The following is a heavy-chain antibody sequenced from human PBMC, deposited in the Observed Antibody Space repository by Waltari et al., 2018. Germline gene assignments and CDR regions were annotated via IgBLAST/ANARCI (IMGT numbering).Heavy chain of an antibody. CDR2: INHSGST. D-gene: IGHD2-2*02. CDR3: ARAGYCSSTSCYRRGYFDY. Sequence: QVQLQQWGAGLLKPSETLSLTCAVYGGSFSGYYWRWIRQPPGKGREWIGEINHSGSTTYNPSLKSLVTISVDTSKNQFSLKRSSVTAADTAVYYCARAGYCSSTSCYRRGYFDYWGQGTLVTVAS. J-gene: IGHJ4*02. CDR1: GGSFSGYY. V-gene: IGHV4-34*01.